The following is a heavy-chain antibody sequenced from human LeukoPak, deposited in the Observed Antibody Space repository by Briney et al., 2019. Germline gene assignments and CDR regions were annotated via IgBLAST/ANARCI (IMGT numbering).Heavy chain of an antibody. Sequence: GGSLRLSCAASGFTFRSYAMSWVRQAPGKGLEWVSAISGSGGSTYYADSVKGRFTISRDNSKNTLYLQMNSLRAEDTAVYYCVKDRNYYGSDYYGMDVWGQGTTVTVSS. CDR1: GFTFRSYA. CDR2: ISGSGGST. D-gene: IGHD3-10*01. V-gene: IGHV3-23*01. J-gene: IGHJ6*02. CDR3: VKDRNYYGSDYYGMDV.